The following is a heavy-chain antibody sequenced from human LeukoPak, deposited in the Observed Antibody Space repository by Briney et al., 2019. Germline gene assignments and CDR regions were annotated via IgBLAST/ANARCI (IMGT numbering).Heavy chain of an antibody. V-gene: IGHV3-66*01. CDR3: ARLYWGSGFDY. CDR1: GFTVSRNY. Sequence: GGSLRLSCAASGFTVSRNYTSWVRQAPGKGLECVSVIYSGGGTYYPAAVKGRFTISRDNSKNTLYLQMNSLRAEDTAVYYCARLYWGSGFDYWGQGTLVTVSS. J-gene: IGHJ4*02. D-gene: IGHD2-8*02. CDR2: IYSGGGT.